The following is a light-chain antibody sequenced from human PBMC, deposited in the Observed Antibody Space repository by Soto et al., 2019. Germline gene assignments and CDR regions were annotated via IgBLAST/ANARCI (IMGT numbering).Light chain of an antibody. CDR2: GAS. J-gene: IGKJ5*01. Sequence: EIVLTQSPGTLSLSPGERATLSCRASQSVSSSSLAWYQQKPGQAPRLLIYGASTRATGIPARFSGSGSGTDFTLTISSLQPEDFATYYCQQSYSTPRTFGQGTRLEIK. V-gene: IGKV3-20*01. CDR1: QSVSSSS. CDR3: QQSYSTPRT.